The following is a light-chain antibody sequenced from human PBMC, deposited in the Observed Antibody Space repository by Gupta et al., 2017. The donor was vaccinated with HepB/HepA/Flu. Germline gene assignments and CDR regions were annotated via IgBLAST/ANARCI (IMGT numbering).Light chain of an antibody. CDR1: LSDVGSYDL. V-gene: IGLV2-23*02. CDR2: EVS. Sequence: QSALTQPASVSGSPGQSITISCTGTLSDVGSYDLVSWYQHHPGKAPKLMIYEVSKWPSGVSNRFSGSKSGNTASLTISGRQAEDEADYYCCAYAGSSTLIFGGGTKLTVL. J-gene: IGLJ2*01. CDR3: CAYAGSSTLI.